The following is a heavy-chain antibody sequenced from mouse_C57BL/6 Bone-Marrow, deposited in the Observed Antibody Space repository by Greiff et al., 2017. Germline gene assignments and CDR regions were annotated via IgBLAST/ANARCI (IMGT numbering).Heavy chain of an antibody. CDR2: ISYSGST. Sequence: EVMLVESGPGLAKPSQTLSLTCSVTGYSITSDYWNWIRKFPGNKLEYMGYISYSGSTYYNPSLKSRISITRDKSKNQYYLQLNSVTTEDTATYYCARYSYYYGHWYFDVWGTGTTVTVSS. V-gene: IGHV3-8*01. D-gene: IGHD1-1*01. J-gene: IGHJ1*03. CDR3: ARYSYYYGHWYFDV. CDR1: GYSITSDY.